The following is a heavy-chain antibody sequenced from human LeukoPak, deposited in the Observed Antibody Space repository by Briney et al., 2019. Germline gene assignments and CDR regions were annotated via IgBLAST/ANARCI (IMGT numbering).Heavy chain of an antibody. D-gene: IGHD2-2*01. CDR3: VTGVVPAATSFDY. CDR2: ISSSSSYI. CDR1: GFTFSSYS. Sequence: PGGSLRLSCAASGFTFSSYSMNWVRQAPGKGLEWVSSISSSSSYIYYADSVKGRFTTSRDNAKNSLYLQMNSLRAEDTAVYYCVTGVVPAATSFDYWGQGTLVTVSS. J-gene: IGHJ4*02. V-gene: IGHV3-21*01.